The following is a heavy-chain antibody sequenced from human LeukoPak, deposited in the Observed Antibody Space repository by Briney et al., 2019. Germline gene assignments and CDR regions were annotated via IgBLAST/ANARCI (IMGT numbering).Heavy chain of an antibody. Sequence: GGSLRLSCAASGFSLSSYAMSWVRQAPGKGLEWVAFIRYDGSNKYYADSVKGRFTISRDNSKNTLYLQMNSLRAEDTAVYYCARSYSSTPQYYYYYYMDVWGKGTTVTVSS. J-gene: IGHJ6*03. V-gene: IGHV3-30*02. D-gene: IGHD6-13*01. CDR3: ARSYSSTPQYYYYYYMDV. CDR1: GFSLSSYA. CDR2: IRYDGSNK.